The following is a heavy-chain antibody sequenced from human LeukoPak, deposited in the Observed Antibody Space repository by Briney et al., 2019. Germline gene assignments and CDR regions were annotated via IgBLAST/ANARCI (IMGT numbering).Heavy chain of an antibody. CDR3: ARANYDILTGYSLFDY. Sequence: SETLSLTCAVHGGSFSGYYWSWIRQPPGKGLEWIGEINHSGSTNYNPSLKSRVTISVDTSKNQFSLKLSSVTAADTAVYYCARANYDILTGYSLFDYWGQGTLVTVSS. D-gene: IGHD3-9*01. J-gene: IGHJ4*02. CDR1: GGSFSGYY. V-gene: IGHV4-34*01. CDR2: INHSGST.